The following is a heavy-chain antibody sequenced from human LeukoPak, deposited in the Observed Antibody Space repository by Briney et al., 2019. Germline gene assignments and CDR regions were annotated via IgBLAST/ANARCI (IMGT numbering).Heavy chain of an antibody. CDR2: INPTGTTT. Sequence: ASVKVSCKASGYTFIRHWMHWVRQAPGQGLEWVGLINPTGTTTLYAQKFQGRITLTRDMSATTDYMELSSLTSEDTAVYYCARDNSVGGIAWWFDPWGQGTLVTVSS. CDR1: GYTFIRHW. D-gene: IGHD1-26*01. V-gene: IGHV1-46*01. CDR3: ARDNSVGGIAWWFDP. J-gene: IGHJ5*02.